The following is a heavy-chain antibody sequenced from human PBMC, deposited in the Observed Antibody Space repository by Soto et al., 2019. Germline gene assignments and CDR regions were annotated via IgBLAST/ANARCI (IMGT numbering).Heavy chain of an antibody. Sequence: SVKVSCKASGGTFSSYAISWVRQAPGQGLEWMGGIIPIFGTANYAQKFQGRVTITADESTSTAYMELSSLRSEDTAVYYCARGEWGYCSGGSCYARVENYYYYGMDVWGQGTTVTVSS. D-gene: IGHD2-15*01. CDR2: IIPIFGTA. V-gene: IGHV1-69*13. J-gene: IGHJ6*02. CDR3: ARGEWGYCSGGSCYARVENYYYYGMDV. CDR1: GGTFSSYA.